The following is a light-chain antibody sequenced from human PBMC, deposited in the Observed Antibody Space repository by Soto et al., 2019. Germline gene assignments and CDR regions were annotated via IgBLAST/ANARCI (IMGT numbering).Light chain of an antibody. Sequence: EIVLTQSPGTLSLSPGERATLSCRASQSVSSSYLAWYQQKPGQAPRLLIYGASSRATGIPDRFSGSGSGTDFTLTISRLEPEDFAVYYCQQYDSSPLTFGPGTKVDIK. J-gene: IGKJ3*01. CDR1: QSVSSSY. CDR2: GAS. V-gene: IGKV3-20*01. CDR3: QQYDSSPLT.